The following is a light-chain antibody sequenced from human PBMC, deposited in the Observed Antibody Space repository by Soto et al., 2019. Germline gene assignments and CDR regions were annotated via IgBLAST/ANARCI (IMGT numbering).Light chain of an antibody. CDR1: QSLSSGY. CDR2: GAS. CDR3: QQYGVSPWT. V-gene: IGKV3-20*01. Sequence: IVLTQSPGTLSLSPGERATLSCRASQSLSSGYLGWYQQKPGQAPRLLIYGASSRATGIPDRFSGSASGTDFTLTISSLEPEDFAMYYCQQYGVSPWTFGQGTKVEIK. J-gene: IGKJ1*01.